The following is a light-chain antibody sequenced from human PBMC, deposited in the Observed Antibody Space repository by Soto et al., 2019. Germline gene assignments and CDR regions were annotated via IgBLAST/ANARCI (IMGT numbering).Light chain of an antibody. CDR2: GVN. J-gene: IGLJ1*01. V-gene: IGLV2-8*01. CDR1: SSDVGRYNY. Sequence: QSVLTQPPSASGSPGQSVTISCTGTSSDVGRYNYVSWYQQHPGKAPKLMISGVNKRASGVPDRFSGSKSGNTASLTVSGLQAEDEADYYCSSYAGTPFVFGTGTKVTVL. CDR3: SSYAGTPFV.